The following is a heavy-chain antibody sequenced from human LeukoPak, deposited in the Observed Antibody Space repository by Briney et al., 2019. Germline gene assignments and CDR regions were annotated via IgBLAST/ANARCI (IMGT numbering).Heavy chain of an antibody. CDR1: GGSFSGYY. J-gene: IGHJ3*02. Sequence: SETLSLTCAVYGGSFSGYYWSWIRQPPGKGLEWIGEINHSGSTNYNPSLKSRVTISVDTSKNQFSLKLSSVTAADTAVCYCARGPPIVVVPAAIGAFDIWGQGTMVTVSS. CDR2: INHSGST. D-gene: IGHD2-2*01. CDR3: ARGPPIVVVPAAIGAFDI. V-gene: IGHV4-34*01.